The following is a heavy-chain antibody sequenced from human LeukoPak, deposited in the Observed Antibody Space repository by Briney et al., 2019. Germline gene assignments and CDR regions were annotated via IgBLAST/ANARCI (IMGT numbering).Heavy chain of an antibody. V-gene: IGHV3-30*18. D-gene: IGHD3-10*01. CDR3: AKDWKGYYGSGSYRTDDY. CDR2: ISNDGNSK. Sequence: GGSLRLSCAASGFTFSENNVHWVRQAPGKGLEWVALISNDGNSKDYADSVKGRFTLSGDNSKTTLYLQMNSLRAEDTAVYYCAKDWKGYYGSGSYRTDDYWGQGTLVTVSS. CDR1: GFTFSENN. J-gene: IGHJ4*02.